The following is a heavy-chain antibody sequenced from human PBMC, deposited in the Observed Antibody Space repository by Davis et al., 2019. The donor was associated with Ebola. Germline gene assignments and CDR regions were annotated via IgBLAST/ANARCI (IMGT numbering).Heavy chain of an antibody. Sequence: MPSETLSLTCTVSGGSISSGDYYWSWIRQPPGKGLEWIGYIYYSGNAYYSPSLKSRVTISVDTSKNQFSLKLSSVTAADTAVYYCTGLPIAANYYYGMDVWGQGTTVTVSS. CDR2: IYYSGNA. J-gene: IGHJ6*02. CDR1: GGSISSGDYY. D-gene: IGHD6-25*01. CDR3: TGLPIAANYYYGMDV. V-gene: IGHV4-30-4*02.